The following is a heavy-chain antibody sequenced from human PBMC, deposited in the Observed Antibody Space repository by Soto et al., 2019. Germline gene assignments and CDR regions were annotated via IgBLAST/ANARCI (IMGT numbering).Heavy chain of an antibody. Sequence: QVQLVQSGGGVVQPGRSLTLSCAASGVTFNTYAMHWVRQAPGKGLEWVAIVSYDGSNKYYADSLKGRFTISRDNSKSTRNLQMNSVRAEDTAVYYCAKDRGRYCSGARCYLFDSWGQGTLVTFSS. CDR3: AKDRGRYCSGARCYLFDS. V-gene: IGHV3-30*04. CDR1: GVTFNTYA. J-gene: IGHJ4*02. D-gene: IGHD2-15*01. CDR2: VSYDGSNK.